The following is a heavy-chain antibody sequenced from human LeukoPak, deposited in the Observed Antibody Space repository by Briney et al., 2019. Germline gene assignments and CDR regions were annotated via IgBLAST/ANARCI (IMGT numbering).Heavy chain of an antibody. CDR2: IDSDGNFT. CDR3: ARGKYYGMDV. V-gene: IGHV3-74*01. Sequence: PGGSLRLSCAVSRFFFSYWMHWVRQVPGKGLVWVSRIDSDGNFTNYADSVTGRFTISRDNAKSTLYLQMNSLNVDDTAVYYCARGKYYGMDVWGQGTTVTVSS. CDR1: RFFFSYW. J-gene: IGHJ6*02.